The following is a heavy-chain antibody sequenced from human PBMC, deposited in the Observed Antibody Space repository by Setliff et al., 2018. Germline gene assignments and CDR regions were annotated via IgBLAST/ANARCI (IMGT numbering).Heavy chain of an antibody. CDR1: GGSISSSSYY. CDR2: VYFSGYT. CDR3: ARVDFTMLQGVLGQ. D-gene: IGHD3-10*01. V-gene: IGHV4-39*07. Sequence: LTCTVSGGSISSSSYYWGWIRQPPGKGLEWLGSVYFSGYTYYNPSLSGRVTISIDTSKNQFSLRLTSVTAADTAVYYCARVDFTMLQGVLGQWGQGTLVTVSS. J-gene: IGHJ1*01.